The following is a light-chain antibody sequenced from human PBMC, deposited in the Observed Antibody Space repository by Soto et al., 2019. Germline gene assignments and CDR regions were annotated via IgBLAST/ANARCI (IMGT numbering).Light chain of an antibody. V-gene: IGKV3-20*01. CDR2: ATS. Sequence: EIVLTQSPGTLSLSPGETATLSCRASQTVNSDYLAWFQQRPGQAPRLLIFATSGRATDIPDRFSGSGSGTDFTLAIRRLEPEDFAVYYCHQFGYSPRTFGQGTKVDIK. CDR3: HQFGYSPRT. J-gene: IGKJ1*01. CDR1: QTVNSDY.